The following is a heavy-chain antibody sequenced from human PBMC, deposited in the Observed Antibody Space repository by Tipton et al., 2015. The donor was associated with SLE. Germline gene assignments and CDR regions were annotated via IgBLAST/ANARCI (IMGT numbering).Heavy chain of an antibody. CDR1: DGSISSFY. D-gene: IGHD6-25*01. V-gene: IGHV4-59*01. CDR3: ARLQNSSGGSIFDS. J-gene: IGHJ4*02. Sequence: TLSLTCTVSDGSISSFYWSWIRQPPGKGLEWIGYISDSGSTNYNPSLRSRVAISVDTSKKQFSLKLTSVTAADTAIYYCARLQNSSGGSIFDSWGQGTLVTVSS. CDR2: ISDSGST.